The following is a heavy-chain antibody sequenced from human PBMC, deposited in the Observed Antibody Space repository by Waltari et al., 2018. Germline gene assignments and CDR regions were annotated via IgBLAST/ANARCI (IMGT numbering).Heavy chain of an antibody. V-gene: IGHV4-59*01. CDR3: ARIGYKTYGMDV. D-gene: IGHD1-20*01. J-gene: IGHJ6*02. Sequence: QVQLQESGPRLVKPSETLSLTCSVSGGSIWSYYWAWIRQSPGTGLQWIGYVYYSGTTNYSPSLKSRVTMSVDSSRNEISLKMTSVTAADTAVYYCARIGYKTYGMDVWGRGTPVTVSS. CDR1: GGSIWSYY. CDR2: VYYSGTT.